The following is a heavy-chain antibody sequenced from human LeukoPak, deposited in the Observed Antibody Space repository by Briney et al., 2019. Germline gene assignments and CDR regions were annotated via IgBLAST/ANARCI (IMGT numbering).Heavy chain of an antibody. D-gene: IGHD3-3*01. Sequence: ASVKVSCKVSGYTLTELSMHWVRQAPGKGLEWMGGFDPEDGETIYAQKFQGRVTMTEDTSTDTAYMELSSLRSEDTAAYYCATLFGVVIGTTRAWGQGTLVTVSS. CDR3: ATLFGVVIGTTRA. CDR2: FDPEDGET. J-gene: IGHJ5*02. V-gene: IGHV1-24*01. CDR1: GYTLTELS.